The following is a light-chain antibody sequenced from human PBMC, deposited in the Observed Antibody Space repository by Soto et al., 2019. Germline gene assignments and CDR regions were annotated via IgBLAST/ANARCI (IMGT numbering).Light chain of an antibody. CDR2: DAS. CDR3: LQHNSYPRT. J-gene: IGKJ1*01. CDR1: QSISSW. V-gene: IGKV1-5*01. Sequence: DIQMTQSPSTLSASVGDRVTITCRASQSISSWLAWYQQKPGKAPKLLIYDASSLQTGVPSRFSGSGSGTDFSLIISLLQPEDSATYFCLQHNSYPRTFGQGTKVDIK.